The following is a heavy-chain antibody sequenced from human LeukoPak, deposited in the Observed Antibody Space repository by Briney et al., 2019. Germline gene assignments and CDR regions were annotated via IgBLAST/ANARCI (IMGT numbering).Heavy chain of an antibody. J-gene: IGHJ4*02. V-gene: IGHV3-23*01. CDR1: GFTFSNYD. CDR2: ISGSGGST. CDR3: AKELDSSGYFDY. D-gene: IGHD3-22*01. Sequence: SGGSLRLSCAASGFTFSNYDMSWVRQAPGKGLEWVSGISGSGGSTYHADSVKGRFTISRDNSKHTLYLQMNSLRAEDTAVYYCAKELDSSGYFDYWGQGTLVTVSS.